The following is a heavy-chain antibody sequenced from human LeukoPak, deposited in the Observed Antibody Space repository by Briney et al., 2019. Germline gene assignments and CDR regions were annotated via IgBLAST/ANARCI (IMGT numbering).Heavy chain of an antibody. CDR3: ARGGGYCSGGSCYSRDPFDY. CDR2: MNPNSGNT. Sequence: ASVKVSCKASGYTFTGYYMHWVRQATGQGLEWMGWMNPNSGNTGYAQKFQGRVTMTRNTSISTAYMELSSLRSEDTAVYYCARGGGYCSGGSCYSRDPFDYWGQGTLVTVSS. D-gene: IGHD2-15*01. CDR1: GYTFTGYY. V-gene: IGHV1-8*02. J-gene: IGHJ4*02.